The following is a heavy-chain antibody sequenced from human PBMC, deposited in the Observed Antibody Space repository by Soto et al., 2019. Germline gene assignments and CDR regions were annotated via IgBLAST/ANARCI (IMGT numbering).Heavy chain of an antibody. CDR1: GFTFSSYS. J-gene: IGHJ6*02. V-gene: IGHV3-21*01. D-gene: IGHD6-13*01. CDR3: AREPPRSSWGYYYYYGMDV. Sequence: SGGSLRLSCAASGFTFSSYSMNWVRQAPGKGLEWVSSISSSSSYIYYADSVKGRFTISRDNAKNSLYLQMNSLRAEDTAVYYCAREPPRSSWGYYYYYGMDVWGQGTTVTVSS. CDR2: ISSSSSYI.